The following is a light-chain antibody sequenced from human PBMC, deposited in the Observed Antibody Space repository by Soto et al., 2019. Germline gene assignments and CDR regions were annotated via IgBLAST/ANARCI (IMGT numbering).Light chain of an antibody. CDR2: KAS. CDR1: QSIVTW. J-gene: IGKJ4*01. Sequence: DIQMTQSPSTLSASVGDRITITCRASQSIVTWLAWYQQKPGQAPKVLIYKASNLESGVPSKFSCGGSGTEFTLTISSLQPDDFAAYYCQQYRTYSPGLSVGGRTKVVIK. CDR3: QQYRTYSPGLS. V-gene: IGKV1-5*03.